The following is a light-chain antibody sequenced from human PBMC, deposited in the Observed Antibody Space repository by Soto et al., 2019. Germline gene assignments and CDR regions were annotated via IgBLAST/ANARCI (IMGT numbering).Light chain of an antibody. J-gene: IGKJ5*01. V-gene: IGKV3-11*01. CDR3: QQRSNWPPIT. CDR2: DAF. Sequence: EIVLTQSPATLSLSPGERATLSCRASQSVSGCLSWYQHKPGQAPRLLIYDAFNRATGIPARFSGSGSGTDFTLTISSLEPEDFAVYYCQQRSNWPPITFGQGTRLQIK. CDR1: QSVSGC.